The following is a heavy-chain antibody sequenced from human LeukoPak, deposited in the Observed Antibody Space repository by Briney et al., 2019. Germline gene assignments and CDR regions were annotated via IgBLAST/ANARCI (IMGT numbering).Heavy chain of an antibody. CDR1: GYSFTNYY. CDR2: INPNSGGT. CDR3: AREGANDDYSNYYFDY. J-gene: IGHJ4*02. D-gene: IGHD4-11*01. V-gene: IGHV1-2*02. Sequence: ASVRVSCKASGYSFTNYYMHWVRQAPGQGLEWMGWINPNSGGTNYAQKFQGRVTMTRETSISTAYMELGSLRSDDTAVYYCAREGANDDYSNYYFDYWGQGTLVTVSS.